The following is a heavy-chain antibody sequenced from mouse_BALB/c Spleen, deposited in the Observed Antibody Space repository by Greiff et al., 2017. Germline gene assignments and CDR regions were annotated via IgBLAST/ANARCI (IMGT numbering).Heavy chain of an antibody. CDR1: GFTFSDYY. CDR3: ARAEYGNYGGAMDY. D-gene: IGHD2-10*02. Sequence: EVKLMESGGGLVKPGGSLKLSCAASGFTFSDYYMYWVRQTPEKRLEWVATISDGGSYTYYPDSVKGRFTISRDNAKNNLYLQMSSLKSEDTAMYYCARAEYGNYGGAMDYWGQGTSVTVSS. CDR2: ISDGGSYT. V-gene: IGHV5-4*02. J-gene: IGHJ4*01.